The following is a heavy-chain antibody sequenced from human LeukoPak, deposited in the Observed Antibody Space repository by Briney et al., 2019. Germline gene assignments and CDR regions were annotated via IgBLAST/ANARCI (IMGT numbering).Heavy chain of an antibody. J-gene: IGHJ4*02. CDR1: GFTFSSYA. V-gene: IGHV3-23*01. D-gene: IGHD3-22*01. Sequence: GSLRLSCAASGFTFSSYAMSWVRQAPGKGLEWVSAISCSGGSTYYADSVKGRFTISRDNSKNTLYLQMNSLRAEDTAVYYCAKHMNYYDSSGYSFDYWGQGTLVTVSS. CDR2: ISCSGGST. CDR3: AKHMNYYDSSGYSFDY.